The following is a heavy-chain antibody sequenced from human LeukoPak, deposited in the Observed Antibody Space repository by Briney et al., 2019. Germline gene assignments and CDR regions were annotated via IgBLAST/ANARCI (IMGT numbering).Heavy chain of an antibody. Sequence: PSETLSLTCAVYGESFSGYCWNCIRQPPGKGLEWIGEISHSGSTHYNPSLKSRVTISLDTSKNQISLKLSSVTAADTAVYYCARTYSRFYYFYMDVWGKGTSVTISS. CDR2: ISHSGST. V-gene: IGHV4-34*01. J-gene: IGHJ6*03. CDR3: ARTYSRFYYFYMDV. CDR1: GESFSGYC. D-gene: IGHD6-13*01.